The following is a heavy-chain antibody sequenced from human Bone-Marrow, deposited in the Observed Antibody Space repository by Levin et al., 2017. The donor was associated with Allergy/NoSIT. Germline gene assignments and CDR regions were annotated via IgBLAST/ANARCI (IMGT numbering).Heavy chain of an antibody. V-gene: IGHV3-7*03. CDR2: IKHDGSEK. CDR1: GFTFSHYW. D-gene: IGHD3-22*01. CDR3: ATDDNSGGGR. Sequence: SCAASGFTFSHYWMCWVRQVPGKGLEWVASIKHDGSEKYYVDSVNGRFTISRDNAKNSLSLQMNSLRAEDTAVYYCATDDNSGGGRWGQGTLVTVSS. J-gene: IGHJ4*02.